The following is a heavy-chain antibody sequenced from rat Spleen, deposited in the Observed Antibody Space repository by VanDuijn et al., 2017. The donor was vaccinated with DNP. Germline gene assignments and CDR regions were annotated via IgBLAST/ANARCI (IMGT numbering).Heavy chain of an antibody. CDR3: ARGRVYYGFAHYFDY. V-gene: IGHV2S8*01. CDR1: GFSVLSYG. CDR2: ISSGGNT. J-gene: IGHJ2*01. Sequence: QVQLKESGPGLAQPSQTLSLTCTVSGFSVLSYGVGWVRQSPGKGLEWIAVISSGGNTYYNSALKSRLSISRDISKSQVFLTIDSLQTEDTAIYFCARGRVYYGFAHYFDYWGQGVMVTVSS. D-gene: IGHD1-6*01.